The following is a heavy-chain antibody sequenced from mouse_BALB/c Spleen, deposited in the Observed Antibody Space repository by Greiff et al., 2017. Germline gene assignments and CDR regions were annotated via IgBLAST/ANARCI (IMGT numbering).Heavy chain of an antibody. CDR3: AETGAWFAY. J-gene: IGHJ3*01. V-gene: IGHV3-2*02. D-gene: IGHD4-1*01. CDR1: GYSITSDYA. Sequence: EVQLQQSGPGLVKPSQSLSLTCTVTGYSITSDYAWNWIRQFPGNKLEWMGYISYSGSTSYNPSLKSRISITRDTSKNQFFLQLNSVTTEDTATYYCAETGAWFAYWGQGTLVTVSA. CDR2: ISYSGST.